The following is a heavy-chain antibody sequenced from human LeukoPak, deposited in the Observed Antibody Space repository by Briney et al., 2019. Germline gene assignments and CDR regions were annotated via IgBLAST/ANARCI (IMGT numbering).Heavy chain of an antibody. CDR2: IYYNGST. D-gene: IGHD3-22*01. CDR1: GGSISSYY. Sequence: SETVSLTCTVSGGSISSYYWSWIRQSPEKGLEWIGCIYYNGSTNYNPSLKSRVTISVDTSKNQFSLKLSSVTAADTAVYYCASWWGYDSSGYEYWGQGTLVTVSS. J-gene: IGHJ4*02. CDR3: ASWWGYDSSGYEY. V-gene: IGHV4-59*01.